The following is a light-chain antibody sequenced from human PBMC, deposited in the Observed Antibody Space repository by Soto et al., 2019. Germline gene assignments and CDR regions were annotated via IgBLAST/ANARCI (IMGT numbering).Light chain of an antibody. V-gene: IGLV1-47*01. CDR2: RGN. CDR3: VAWDDSLSGYL. Sequence: QSVLTQPPSVSGTPGQRVNISCSGSSSNIGRDYVYWYQQFPGTAPKLLIYRGNQRPSGVPDRFSGSKSGTSASLAISGLRSDDESDYYCVAWDDSLSGYLFGTGTKLTVL. J-gene: IGLJ1*01. CDR1: SSNIGRDY.